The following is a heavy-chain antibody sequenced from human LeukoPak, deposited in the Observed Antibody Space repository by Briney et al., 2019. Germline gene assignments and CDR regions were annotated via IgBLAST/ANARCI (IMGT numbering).Heavy chain of an antibody. CDR3: AKGGGSSCYSPSDY. Sequence: GGSLRLSCAASGFTFSSYAMSWVPQAPGKGLEWFSAISGSGGSTYYADSVKGRFTISRDNSKNTLYLQMDSLRAEDTAVYYCAKGGGSSCYSPSDYWGQGTLVTVSS. CDR1: GFTFSSYA. V-gene: IGHV3-23*01. J-gene: IGHJ4*02. D-gene: IGHD2-15*01. CDR2: ISGSGGST.